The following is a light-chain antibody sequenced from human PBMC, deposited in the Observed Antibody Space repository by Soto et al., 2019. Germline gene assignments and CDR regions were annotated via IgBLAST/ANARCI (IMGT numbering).Light chain of an antibody. V-gene: IGLV1-40*01. Sequence: QSALTQPPSVSGAPGQRGIISCTGGSSNIGADYEVHWYQQLPGTAPKLLIYGNTNRPSGVPDRFSGSKSGSSASLAITGLQAEDEAEYYCQSYDNTLKGCVFGTGTKVTVL. CDR3: QSYDNTLKGCV. CDR2: GNT. CDR1: SSNIGADYE. J-gene: IGLJ1*01.